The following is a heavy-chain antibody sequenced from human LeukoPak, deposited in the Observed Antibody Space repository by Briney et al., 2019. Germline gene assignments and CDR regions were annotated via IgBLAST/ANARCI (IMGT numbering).Heavy chain of an antibody. CDR2: IIPIFGTA. CDR3: AREAVANFRGHYFDY. Sequence: GSSVKVSCKASGGTFSSYAISWVRQAPGQGLEWMGGIIPIFGTANYAQKFQGRVTITADESTSTAYMKLSSLRSEDTAVYYCAREAVANFRGHYFDYWGQGTLVTVSS. J-gene: IGHJ4*02. V-gene: IGHV1-69*01. CDR1: GGTFSSYA. D-gene: IGHD4-23*01.